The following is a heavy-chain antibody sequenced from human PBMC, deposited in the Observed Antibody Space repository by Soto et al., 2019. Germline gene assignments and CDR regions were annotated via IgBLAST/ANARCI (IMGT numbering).Heavy chain of an antibody. J-gene: IGHJ6*03. CDR1: GGSISSYY. D-gene: IGHD3-3*01. CDR2: IYYRGST. V-gene: IGHV4-59*08. CDR3: ARYVDYDFWSGHKSYYYYMDV. Sequence: SETLSLTCTVSGGSISSYYWSWIRQPPGKELEWIGYIYYRGSTNYNPSLKSRVPISVDTSKNQFSLKLSSVTAADTAVYYCARYVDYDFWSGHKSYYYYMDVWGKGTTVTVS.